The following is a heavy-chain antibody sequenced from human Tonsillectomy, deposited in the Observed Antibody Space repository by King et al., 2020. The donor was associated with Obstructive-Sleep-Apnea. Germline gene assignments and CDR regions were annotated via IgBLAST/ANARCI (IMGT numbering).Heavy chain of an antibody. Sequence: EVQLVESGGALIRPGGSLRLSCSASGFTFSTYAMSWVRQAPGKGLEWVSVISGDGERTYYGDSLSGRFTVSRDNSKNTLFLQMNNLRPDDTAVYFCATTDSGFVYFEYWGQGALVTVSS. CDR1: GFTFSTYA. D-gene: IGHD6-19*01. CDR3: ATTDSGFVYFEY. J-gene: IGHJ4*02. CDR2: ISGDGERT. V-gene: IGHV3-23*04.